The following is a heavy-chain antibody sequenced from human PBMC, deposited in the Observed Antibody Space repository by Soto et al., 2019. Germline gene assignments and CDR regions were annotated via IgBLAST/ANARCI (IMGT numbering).Heavy chain of an antibody. V-gene: IGHV3-30-3*01. J-gene: IGHJ3*02. CDR1: GFTFSSYA. CDR2: ISYDGSNK. CDR3: ARGTYDFWSGYPHHSQNAFDI. D-gene: IGHD3-3*01. Sequence: GGSLRLSCAASGFTFSSYAMHWVRQAPGKGLEWVAVISYDGSNKYYADSVKGRFTISRDNSKNTLYLQMNSLRAEDTAVYYCARGTYDFWSGYPHHSQNAFDIWGQGTMVTVSS.